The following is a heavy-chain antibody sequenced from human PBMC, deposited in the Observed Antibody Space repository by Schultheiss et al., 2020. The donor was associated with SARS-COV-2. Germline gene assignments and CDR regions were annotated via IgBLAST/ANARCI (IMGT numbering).Heavy chain of an antibody. V-gene: IGHV4-31*03. CDR3: ARGTRYSSSWYDPYYYFGMEV. Sequence: SETLSLTCTVSGGSISSGGYYWSWIRQHPGKGLEWIGYIYYSGSTYYNPSLKSRVTISVDTSKNQFSLKLSSVTAADTAVYYCARGTRYSSSWYDPYYYFGMEVWGQGTTVTVSS. J-gene: IGHJ6*02. D-gene: IGHD6-13*01. CDR2: IYYSGST. CDR1: GGSISSGGYY.